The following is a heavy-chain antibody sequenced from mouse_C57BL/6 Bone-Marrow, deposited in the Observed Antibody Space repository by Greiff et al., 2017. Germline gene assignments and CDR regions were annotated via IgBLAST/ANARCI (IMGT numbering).Heavy chain of an antibody. V-gene: IGHV1-80*01. CDR2: IYPGDGDT. D-gene: IGHD5-1-1*01. Sequence: QVQLQQSGAELVKPGASVKISCKASGYAFSSYWMHWVKQRPGQGLEWIGQIYPGDGDTNYNGKFKGKATLTADKSSSTAYMQLSSLTSEDSAVYFCADNTAGGEGGYFYVGGTGTTVTVTS. CDR3: ADNTAGGEGGYFYV. J-gene: IGHJ1*03. CDR1: GYAFSSYW.